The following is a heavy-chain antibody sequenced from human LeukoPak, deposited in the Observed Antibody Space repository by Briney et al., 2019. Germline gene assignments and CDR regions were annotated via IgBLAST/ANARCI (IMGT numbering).Heavy chain of an antibody. CDR2: INHSGST. CDR3: ARGEWELGYYMDV. Sequence: SETLSLTCTVSGYSISSGYYWGWIRQPPGKGLEWIGEINHSGSTNYNPSLKSRVTISVDTSKNQFSLKLNSVTAADTAVYYCARGEWELGYYMDVWGKGTTVTISS. D-gene: IGHD1-26*01. CDR1: GYSISSGYY. V-gene: IGHV4-38-2*02. J-gene: IGHJ6*03.